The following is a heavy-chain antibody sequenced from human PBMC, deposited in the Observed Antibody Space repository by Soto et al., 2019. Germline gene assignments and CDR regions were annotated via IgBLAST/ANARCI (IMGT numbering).Heavy chain of an antibody. D-gene: IGHD6-19*01. CDR1: GFTFSSYA. CDR3: AKDLTSNAVADSYYYYYGMDV. J-gene: IGHJ6*02. CDR2: ISGSGGST. V-gene: IGHV3-23*01. Sequence: GGSLRLSCAASGFTFSSYAMSWVRQAPGKGLEWVSAISGSGGSTYYADSVKGRFTISRDNSKNTLYLQMNSLRAEDTAVYYCAKDLTSNAVADSYYYYYGMDVWGQGTTVTV.